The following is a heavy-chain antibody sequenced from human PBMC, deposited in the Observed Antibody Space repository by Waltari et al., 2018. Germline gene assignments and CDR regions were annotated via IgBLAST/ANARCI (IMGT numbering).Heavy chain of an antibody. CDR3: ARGSIAAAGAFDI. J-gene: IGHJ3*02. D-gene: IGHD6-13*01. Sequence: QGQLVQSGAEVKKPGASVKVSCKASGYTFTSYDINWVRQATGQGLEWMGWMNPNSGNTGYGQKFQGRVTITRNTSISTAYMELSSRRYEDTAVYYCARGSIAAAGAFDIWGQGTMVTVSS. V-gene: IGHV1-8*03. CDR2: MNPNSGNT. CDR1: GYTFTSYD.